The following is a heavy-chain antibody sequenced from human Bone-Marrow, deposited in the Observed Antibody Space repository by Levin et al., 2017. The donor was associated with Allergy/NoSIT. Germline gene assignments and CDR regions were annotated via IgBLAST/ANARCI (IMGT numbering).Heavy chain of an antibody. CDR2: IKQDGSEK. CDR3: AREGTVSINYYYYYGMDV. CDR1: GFTFSSYW. Sequence: GESLKISCAASGFTFSSYWMSWVRQAPGKGLEWVANIKQDGSEKYYVDSVKGRFTISRDNAKNSLYLQMNSLRAEDTAVYYCAREGTVSINYYYYYGMDVWGQGTTVTVSS. J-gene: IGHJ6*02. V-gene: IGHV3-7*01. D-gene: IGHD4-11*01.